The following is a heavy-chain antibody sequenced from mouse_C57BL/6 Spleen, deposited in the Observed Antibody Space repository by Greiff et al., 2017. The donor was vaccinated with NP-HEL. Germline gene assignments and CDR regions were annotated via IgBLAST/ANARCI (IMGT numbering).Heavy chain of an antibody. CDR1: GYTFTDYN. Sequence: EVQLQQSGPELVKPGASVKIPCKASGYTFTDYNMDWVKQSHGKSLEWIGDINPNNGGTIYNQKFKGKATLTVDKSSSTAYMELRSLTSEDTAVYYCARRDYSNYLDYWGQGTTLTVSS. CDR2: INPNNGGT. CDR3: ARRDYSNYLDY. D-gene: IGHD2-5*01. V-gene: IGHV1-18*01. J-gene: IGHJ2*01.